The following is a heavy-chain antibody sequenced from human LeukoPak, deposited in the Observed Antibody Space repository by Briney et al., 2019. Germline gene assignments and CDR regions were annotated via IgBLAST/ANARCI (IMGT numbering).Heavy chain of an antibody. CDR1: GFTFSSYS. J-gene: IGHJ4*02. Sequence: PGGSLRLSCAASGFTFSSYSMNWVRQAPGKGLEWVSSISSSSSYIYYADSVKGRFTISRDNAKNSLYLQMNSLRAEDTAVYYCARDRGILLWFGEFPDYWDQGTLVTVSS. CDR2: ISSSSSYI. D-gene: IGHD3-10*01. CDR3: ARDRGILLWFGEFPDY. V-gene: IGHV3-21*01.